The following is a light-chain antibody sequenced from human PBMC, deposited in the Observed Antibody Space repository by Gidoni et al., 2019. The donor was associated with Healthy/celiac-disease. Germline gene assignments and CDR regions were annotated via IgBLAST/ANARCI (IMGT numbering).Light chain of an antibody. CDR3: QQYNSYLWT. CDR1: QSISNW. V-gene: IGKV1-5*01. Sequence: DIHMTQSPSTLSASVRDRVTITCRASQSISNWLAWYQQKPGKAPKLLIYDASILQSGVPSRFSGSRSGTEFTLTISSLQSDDFATYYCQQYNSYLWTFXQXTKVEIK. J-gene: IGKJ1*01. CDR2: DAS.